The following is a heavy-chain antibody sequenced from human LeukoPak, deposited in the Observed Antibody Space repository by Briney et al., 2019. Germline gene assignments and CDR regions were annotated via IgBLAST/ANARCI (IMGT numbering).Heavy chain of an antibody. J-gene: IGHJ5*02. CDR1: GGSFSGYY. CDR3: ARLPAGDYSNWFDP. D-gene: IGHD4-17*01. CDR2: INHSGST. Sequence: SETLSLTCAVYGGSFSGYYWSWIRQPPGKGLEWIGEINHSGSTNYNPSLKSRVTISVDTSKNQFSLKLSSVTAADTAVYYCARLPAGDYSNWFDPWGQGTLVTVSS. V-gene: IGHV4-34*01.